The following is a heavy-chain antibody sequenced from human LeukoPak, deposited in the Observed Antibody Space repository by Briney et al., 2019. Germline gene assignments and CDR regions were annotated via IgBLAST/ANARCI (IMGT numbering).Heavy chain of an antibody. CDR1: GGSISSSSYY. CDR2: NSGST. D-gene: IGHD3-10*01. Sequence: PSETLSLTCTVSGGSISSSSYYWGWIRQPPGKGLEWIGSNSGSTYYNPSLKSRVTISVDTSKNQFSLKLSSVTAADTAVYYCARGRTYYYGSGSYYRGKNWFDPWGQGTLVTVSS. J-gene: IGHJ5*02. CDR3: ARGRTYYYGSGSYYRGKNWFDP. V-gene: IGHV4-39*07.